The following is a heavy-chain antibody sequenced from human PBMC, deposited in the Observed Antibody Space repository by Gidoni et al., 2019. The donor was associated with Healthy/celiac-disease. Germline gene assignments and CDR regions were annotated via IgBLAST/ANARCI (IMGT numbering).Heavy chain of an antibody. V-gene: IGHV3-48*03. Sequence: EVQLVESGGGLVQPGGSLRLSCAASGFTFSSYEMNWVRQAPGTGLECVSYISSSGSTIYYADSVKGRFTISRDNAKNSLYLQMNSLRAEDTAVYYCARDAYYDSSGFDYWGQGTLVTVSS. D-gene: IGHD3-22*01. CDR2: ISSSGSTI. CDR1: GFTFSSYE. J-gene: IGHJ4*02. CDR3: ARDAYYDSSGFDY.